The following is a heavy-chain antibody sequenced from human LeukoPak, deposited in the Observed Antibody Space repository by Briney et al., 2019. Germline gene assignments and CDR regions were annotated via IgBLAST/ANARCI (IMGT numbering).Heavy chain of an antibody. CDR1: GGSISSYY. Sequence: SETLSLTCTVSGGSISSYYWSWIRQPPGKGLEWIGYIYYSGSTNYNPSLKSRVTISVDTSKNQFPLKLSSVTAADTAVYYCARRVGYRSSSSCSWFDPWGQGSLVTVSS. CDR3: ARRVGYRSSSSCSWFDP. V-gene: IGHV4-59*08. J-gene: IGHJ5*02. CDR2: IYYSGST. D-gene: IGHD2-2*01.